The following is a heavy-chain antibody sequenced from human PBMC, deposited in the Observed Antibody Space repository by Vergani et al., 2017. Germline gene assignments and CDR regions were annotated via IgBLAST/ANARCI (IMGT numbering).Heavy chain of an antibody. J-gene: IGHJ3*02. Sequence: EVQLVQSGAEVKKPGESLKISCKGSGYSFTSYWIGWVRQMPGKGLEWMGIIYPGDSDTRYSPSFQGQVTISADKSISTAYPQWSSLKASDTAMYYCAMRVTMVRGVISKYDAFDSWSQERIVTVSS. V-gene: IGHV5-51*03. CDR1: GYSFTSYW. CDR3: AMRVTMVRGVISKYDAFDS. D-gene: IGHD3-10*01. CDR2: IYPGDSDT.